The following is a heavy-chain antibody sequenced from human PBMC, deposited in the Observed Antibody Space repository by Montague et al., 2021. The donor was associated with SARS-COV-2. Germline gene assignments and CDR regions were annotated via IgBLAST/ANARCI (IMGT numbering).Heavy chain of an antibody. Sequence: SETLSLTCTVSGGSITNNIDYWAWIRQPPGKGLEWIGSIYYTGXTXYXXXXKXRVTISVVTSKNHFTLKLSSVTAADTAVYYCTREGYQVLWSDYYYYGMDVWGQGTTVTVSS. J-gene: IGHJ6*02. V-gene: IGHV4-39*02. CDR2: IYYTGXT. CDR1: GGSITNNIDY. D-gene: IGHD2-2*01. CDR3: TREGYQVLWSDYYYYGMDV.